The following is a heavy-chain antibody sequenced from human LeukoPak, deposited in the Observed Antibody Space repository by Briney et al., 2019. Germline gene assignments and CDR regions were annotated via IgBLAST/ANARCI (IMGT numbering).Heavy chain of an antibody. D-gene: IGHD3-22*01. CDR1: GYTFTSYG. CDR3: ARDPLWETYYYDSSGYYHPWDY. CDR2: ISAYNGNT. V-gene: IGHV1-18*01. J-gene: IGHJ4*02. Sequence: ASVKVSCKASGYTFTSYGISWVRQAPGQGLEWMGWISAYNGNTNYAQKLQGRVTMTTDTSTSTAYMELRSLRSDDTAVYYCARDPLWETYYYDSSGYYHPWDYWGQGTLVTVSS.